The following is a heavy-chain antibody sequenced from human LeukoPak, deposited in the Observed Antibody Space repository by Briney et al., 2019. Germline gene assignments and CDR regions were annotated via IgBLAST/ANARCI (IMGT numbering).Heavy chain of an antibody. D-gene: IGHD2-2*01. CDR1: GFTFSSYG. Sequence: GGSLRLSCTPSGFTFSSYGMHWVRQAPGKGLEWVAFIRYDGSNKYYADSVKGRFTISRDNSKNTLYLQMNSLRAEDTAVYYCAKDICPDGSTSCYGLDYWGQGTLVIVSS. V-gene: IGHV3-30*02. CDR3: AKDICPDGSTSCYGLDY. CDR2: IRYDGSNK. J-gene: IGHJ4*02.